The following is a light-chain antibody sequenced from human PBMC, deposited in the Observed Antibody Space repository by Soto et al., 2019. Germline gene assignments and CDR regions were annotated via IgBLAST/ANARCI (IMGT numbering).Light chain of an antibody. J-gene: IGKJ3*01. V-gene: IGKV1-39*01. Sequence: DIQMTQSPSSLSASVGDRVTITCRASQSISSYLNWYQQKPGKAPKLLIYAASSLQSRVPSRFSSSGSWTDFTLTISSLQHEDFSTYYCQQSYSTPPEFTFGPGTKVDIK. CDR3: QQSYSTPPEFT. CDR2: AAS. CDR1: QSISSY.